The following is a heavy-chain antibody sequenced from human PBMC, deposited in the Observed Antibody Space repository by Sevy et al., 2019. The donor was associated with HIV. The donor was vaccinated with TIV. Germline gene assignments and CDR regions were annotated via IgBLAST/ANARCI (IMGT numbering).Heavy chain of an antibody. Sequence: GGSLRLSCAASGFTFSSYAMSWVRQAPGKGLEWVSAISGSGGSTYYADSVKGRFTISRDNSKNTLYLQMNSLRAEDTAVYYCARPLCSSTSCYYYYYAMDVWGQGTMVTVSS. J-gene: IGHJ6*02. CDR2: ISGSGGST. V-gene: IGHV3-23*01. D-gene: IGHD2-2*01. CDR3: ARPLCSSTSCYYYYYAMDV. CDR1: GFTFSSYA.